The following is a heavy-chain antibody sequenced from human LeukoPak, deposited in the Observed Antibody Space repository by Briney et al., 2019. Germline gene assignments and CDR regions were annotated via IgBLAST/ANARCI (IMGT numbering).Heavy chain of an antibody. V-gene: IGHV1-69*13. CDR2: IIPIFGTA. J-gene: IGHJ1*01. D-gene: IGHD5-24*01. CDR3: ARDGRNLDDYNRAEYFQH. CDR1: SYTLTNYG. Sequence: GASVKVSCKASSYTLTNYGISWVRQAPGQGLEWMGGIIPIFGTANYAQKFQGRVTITADESTSTAYMELSSLRSEDTAVYYCARDGRNLDDYNRAEYFQHWGQGTLVTVSS.